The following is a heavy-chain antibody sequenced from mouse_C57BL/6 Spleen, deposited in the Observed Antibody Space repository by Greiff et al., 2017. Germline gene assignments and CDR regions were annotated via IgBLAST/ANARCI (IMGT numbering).Heavy chain of an antibody. CDR3: ALDSSGLYYFDY. V-gene: IGHV14-3*01. J-gene: IGHJ2*01. CDR1: GFNIKNTY. Sequence: VQLKESVAELVRPGASVKLSCTASGFNIKNTYMHWVKQRPEQGLEWIGRIDPANGNTKYAPKFQGKATITADTSSNTAYLQLSSLTSEDTAIYYCALDSSGLYYFDYWGQGTTLTVSS. D-gene: IGHD3-2*02. CDR2: IDPANGNT.